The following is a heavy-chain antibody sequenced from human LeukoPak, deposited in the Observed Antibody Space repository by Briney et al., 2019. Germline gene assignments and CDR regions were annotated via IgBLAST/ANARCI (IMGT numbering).Heavy chain of an antibody. CDR3: ARDNEKYYYDSSGYYED. J-gene: IGHJ4*02. CDR1: RFTFSSYW. Sequence: GGSLRLSCAASRFTFSSYWMSWVRQAPGKGLEWVANIKQDGSEKYYVDSVKGRFTISRDNAKNSLYLQMNSLRAEDTAVYYCARDNEKYYYDSSGYYEDWGQGTLVTVSS. D-gene: IGHD3-22*01. V-gene: IGHV3-7*01. CDR2: IKQDGSEK.